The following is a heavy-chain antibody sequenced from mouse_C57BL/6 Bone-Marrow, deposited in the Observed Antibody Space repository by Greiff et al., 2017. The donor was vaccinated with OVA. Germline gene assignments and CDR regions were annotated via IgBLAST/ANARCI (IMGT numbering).Heavy chain of an antibody. CDR3: ARHYGNYV. CDR1: GFTFSSYG. V-gene: IGHV5-6*01. J-gene: IGHJ3*01. D-gene: IGHD2-1*01. CDR2: ISSGGSYT. Sequence: EVQGVESGGDLVKPGGSLKLSCAASGFTFSSYGMSWVRQTPDKRLEWVATISSGGSYTYYPDSVKGRFTISRDNAKNTLYLQMSSLKSEDTAMYYCARHYGNYVWGQGTLVTVSA.